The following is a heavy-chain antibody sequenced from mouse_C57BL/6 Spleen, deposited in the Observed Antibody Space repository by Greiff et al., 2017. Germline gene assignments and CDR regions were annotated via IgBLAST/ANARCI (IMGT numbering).Heavy chain of an antibody. CDR1: GFTFTAYY. CDR3: ARLYGNYVWYFEV. J-gene: IGHJ1*03. Sequence: DVQLVESGGGLVQPGGSLSLSCAASGFTFTAYYMSWVRQPPGKALEWLGFIRNKANGYTTEYSASVKGRFTISRDNSQSILYLQMNALRADDSAAYYCARLYGNYVWYFEVWGTGTTVTVSS. CDR2: IRNKANGYTT. V-gene: IGHV7-3*01. D-gene: IGHD2-1*01.